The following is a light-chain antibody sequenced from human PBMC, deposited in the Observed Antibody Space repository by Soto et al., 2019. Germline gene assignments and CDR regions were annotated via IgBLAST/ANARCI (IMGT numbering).Light chain of an antibody. CDR3: QQRKHWPPIT. J-gene: IGKJ5*01. CDR1: QSLVYSDGNTY. CDR2: DSS. V-gene: IGKV2-30*01. Sequence: DVVMTQSPLSLPVTLGQPASISCRSSQSLVYSDGNTYLNWFQQRPGQSPRLLIFDSSNRATGVPVRFSGSGSGTVFTLTIGSLEPEDSAVYYCQQRKHWPPITFGQGTRLEIK.